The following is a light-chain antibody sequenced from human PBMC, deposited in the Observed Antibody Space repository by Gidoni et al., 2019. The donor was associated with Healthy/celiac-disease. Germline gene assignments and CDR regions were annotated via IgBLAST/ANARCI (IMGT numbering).Light chain of an antibody. CDR1: QSVLYSSNNKNY. V-gene: IGKV4-1*01. Sequence: DIVMTRSPDSLAVSLGERATINCKSSQSVLYSSNNKNYLAWHQQKPGQPPKLLIYGASTRESGVPDRFSGSGSGTDFTLTISSLQAEDVAVYYCQQYYSTPCSFGQGTKLEIK. CDR3: QQYYSTPCS. J-gene: IGKJ2*04. CDR2: GAS.